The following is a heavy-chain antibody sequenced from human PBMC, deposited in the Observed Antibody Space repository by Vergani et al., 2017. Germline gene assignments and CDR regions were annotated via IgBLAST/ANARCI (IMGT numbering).Heavy chain of an antibody. D-gene: IGHD2-15*01. CDR2: ISSSSSYI. CDR1: GFTFSSYS. CDR3: ARDRECSGGSCYSGYFDY. V-gene: IGHV3-21*01. J-gene: IGHJ4*02. Sequence: EVQLVESGGGLVKPGGSLRLSCAASGFTFSSYSMNWVRQAPGKGLEWVSSISSSSSYIYYADSVKGRFTISRDNAKNSLYLQMNSLRAEDTAVYYCARDRECSGGSCYSGYFDYWGQGTLVTVSS.